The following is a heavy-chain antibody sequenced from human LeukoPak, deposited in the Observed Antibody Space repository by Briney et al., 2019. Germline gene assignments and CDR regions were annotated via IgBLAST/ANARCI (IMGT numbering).Heavy chain of an antibody. V-gene: IGHV3-30*02. Sequence: GSLRLSCAASGFTFGSSGMHWVRQAPGKGLEWVTFMRYDGSNKYYVDSVKGRFTISRDNSKNTLFLQMNSLRAEDTAVYYCARERSYSSSWYELDPWGQGTLVTVSS. CDR3: ARERSYSSSWYELDP. CDR1: GFTFGSSG. CDR2: MRYDGSNK. D-gene: IGHD6-13*01. J-gene: IGHJ5*02.